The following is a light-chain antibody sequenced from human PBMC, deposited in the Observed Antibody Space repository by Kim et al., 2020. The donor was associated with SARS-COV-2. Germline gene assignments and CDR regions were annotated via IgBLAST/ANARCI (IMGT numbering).Light chain of an antibody. Sequence: IVMTQSPATLSVSPGERVTLSCRASQSVKNRLAWYQQRPGQAPRLLIYGASTRATDISARFSGSGSGTEFTLTIHSLQSEDLAVYYCQQYNDWPLLTFGGGTKVDIK. CDR2: GAS. V-gene: IGKV3-15*01. J-gene: IGKJ4*01. CDR1: QSVKNR. CDR3: QQYNDWPLLT.